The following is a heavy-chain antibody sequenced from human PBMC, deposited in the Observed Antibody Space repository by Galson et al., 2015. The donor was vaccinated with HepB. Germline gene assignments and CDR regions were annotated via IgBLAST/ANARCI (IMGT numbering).Heavy chain of an antibody. Sequence: CAISGDSVSSNTAAWNWIRQSPSRGLEWLGRTYYRSKWYQDYAVSVKSRMTINSDTSKNQFSLHLNSVTPEDTAVYYCARVRTRRPPPYYYGLDVWGHGTTVTVSS. CDR3: ARVRTRRPPPYYYGLDV. CDR2: TYYRSKWYQ. CDR1: GDSVSSNTAA. J-gene: IGHJ6*02. V-gene: IGHV6-1*01.